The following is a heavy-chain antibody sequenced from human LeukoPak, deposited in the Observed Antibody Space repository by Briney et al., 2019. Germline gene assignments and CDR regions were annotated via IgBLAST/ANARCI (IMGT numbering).Heavy chain of an antibody. Sequence: SETLSLTCTVSGGSISSYYWSWIRQPPGKGLEWIGSIYHSGSTYYNPSLKSRVTISVDTSKNQFSLKLSSVTAADTAIYYCARDASRIQLWPLWGQGTLVTVSS. CDR1: GGSISSYY. V-gene: IGHV4-59*12. D-gene: IGHD5-18*01. J-gene: IGHJ4*02. CDR2: IYHSGST. CDR3: ARDASRIQLWPL.